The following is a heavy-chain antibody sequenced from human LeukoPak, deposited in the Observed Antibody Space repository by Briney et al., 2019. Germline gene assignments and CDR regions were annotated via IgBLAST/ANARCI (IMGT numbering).Heavy chain of an antibody. D-gene: IGHD4-23*01. J-gene: IGHJ4*02. V-gene: IGHV3-48*02. CDR1: GFTFNPYS. CDR3: ARVGVYGGFDY. Sequence: GGSLRLSCAASGFTFNPYSMNWVRQGQGKGLEWVSYISTSTRTIYYADPVKGRFTISRDNAKNSLYLQMNSLGDEDTAVYYCARVGVYGGFDYWGQGTLVTVSS. CDR2: ISTSTRTI.